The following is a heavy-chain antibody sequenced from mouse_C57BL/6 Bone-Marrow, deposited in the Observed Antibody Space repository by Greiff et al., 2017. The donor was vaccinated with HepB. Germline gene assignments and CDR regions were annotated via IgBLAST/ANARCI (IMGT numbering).Heavy chain of an antibody. CDR2: INPSTGGT. CDR1: GYSFTGYY. V-gene: IGHV1-42*01. Sequence: VQLQQSGPELVKPGASVKISCKASGYSFTGYYMNWVKQSPEKSLEWIGEINPSTGGTTYNQKFKANATWTVDKSSSTAYMQLKSLTSEDSAVYYCARRFAYWGQGTLVTVSA. CDR3: ARRFAY. J-gene: IGHJ3*01.